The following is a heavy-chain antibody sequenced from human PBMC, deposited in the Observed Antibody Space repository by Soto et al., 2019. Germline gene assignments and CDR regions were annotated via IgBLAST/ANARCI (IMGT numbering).Heavy chain of an antibody. J-gene: IGHJ4*02. CDR3: AREPAPYSSGWYYFDY. V-gene: IGHV3-33*01. CDR2: IWYDGSNK. CDR1: GFTFSSYG. D-gene: IGHD6-19*01. Sequence: QVQLVESGGGVVQPGRSLRLSCAASGFTFSSYGMHWVRQAPGKGLEWVAVIWYDGSNKYYADSVKGRFTISRDNSKNTLYLQMNSLRAEDTAVYYCAREPAPYSSGWYYFDYWGQGTLITVSS.